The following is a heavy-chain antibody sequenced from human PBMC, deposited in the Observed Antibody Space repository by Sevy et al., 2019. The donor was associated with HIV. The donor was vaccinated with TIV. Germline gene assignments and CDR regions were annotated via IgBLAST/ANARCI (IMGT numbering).Heavy chain of an antibody. V-gene: IGHV4-34*01. Sequence: GSLRLSCAVYGGSFSGYYWSWIRQPPGKGLEWIGEINHSGSTNYNPSLKSRVTISVDTSKNQFSLKLSSVTAADTAVYYCARGSYGDYVSYYYYGMDVWGQGTTVTVSS. CDR1: GGSFSGYY. D-gene: IGHD4-17*01. J-gene: IGHJ6*02. CDR3: ARGSYGDYVSYYYYGMDV. CDR2: INHSGST.